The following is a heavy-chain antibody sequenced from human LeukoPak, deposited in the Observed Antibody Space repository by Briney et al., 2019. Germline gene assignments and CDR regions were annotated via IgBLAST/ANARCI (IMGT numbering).Heavy chain of an antibody. D-gene: IGHD4-17*01. V-gene: IGHV3-30*02. CDR3: VKDPYGDYLRYFDY. J-gene: IGHJ4*02. CDR2: IRYDGSNK. Sequence: GGSLRLSCAASGFTFSSYGMHWVRQAPGKGLEWVAFIRYDGSNKYYADSVKGRFTISRDNSKNTLYLQMNSLRAEDTAVYYCVKDPYGDYLRYFDYWGQGTLVTVSS. CDR1: GFTFSSYG.